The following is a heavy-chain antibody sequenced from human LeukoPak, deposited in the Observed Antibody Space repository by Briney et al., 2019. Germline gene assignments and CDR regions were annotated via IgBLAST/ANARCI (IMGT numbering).Heavy chain of an antibody. J-gene: IGHJ4*02. V-gene: IGHV4-34*01. D-gene: IGHD3-9*01. CDR2: INHSGST. CDR3: ARRRDQVRYFDWLSYYFDY. CDR1: GGSFSGYY. Sequence: SETLSLTCAVYGGSFSGYYWSWIRQPPGKGLEWIGEINHSGSTNYNPSLKSRVTISVDTSKNQFSLKLSSVTAADTAVYYCARRRDQVRYFDWLSYYFDYWGQGTLVTVSS.